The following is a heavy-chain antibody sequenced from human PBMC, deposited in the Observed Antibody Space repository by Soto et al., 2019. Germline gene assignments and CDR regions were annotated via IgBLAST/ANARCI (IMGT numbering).Heavy chain of an antibody. V-gene: IGHV1-8*01. CDR1: GYPFTSYD. CDR3: ARVWGSIDY. CDR2: MNPNSGNT. Sequence: QVQLVQSGAEVKKPGASVKVSCKTSGYPFTSYDINWVRQATGQGLEWMGWMNPNSGNTGSAQKFQGRVTXXRDTSTTTAYMEVSSLSSEDTGVYYCARVWGSIDYWGRGTLVTVSS. D-gene: IGHD3-16*01. J-gene: IGHJ4*02.